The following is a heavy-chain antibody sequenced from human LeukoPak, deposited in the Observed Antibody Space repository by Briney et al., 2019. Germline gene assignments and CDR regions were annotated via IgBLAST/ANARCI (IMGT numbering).Heavy chain of an antibody. CDR2: ISGDGGST. CDR1: GFTFDDYA. CDR3: AKDTMRIAAVHGWYYYYGMDV. V-gene: IGHV3-43*02. D-gene: IGHD6-13*01. Sequence: GGSLRLSCAASGFTFDDYAMHWVRQAPGKGLEWVSLISGDGGSTYYADSVKGRFTISRDNSKNSLYLQMNSLRTEDTALYYCAKDTMRIAAVHGWYYYYGMDVWGQGTTVTVSS. J-gene: IGHJ6*02.